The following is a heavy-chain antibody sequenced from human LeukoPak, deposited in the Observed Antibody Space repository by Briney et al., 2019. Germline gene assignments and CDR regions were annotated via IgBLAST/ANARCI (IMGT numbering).Heavy chain of an antibody. CDR3: ARGRSSWYRGVFDY. D-gene: IGHD6-13*01. J-gene: IGHJ4*02. CDR2: IYHSGST. V-gene: IGHV4-38-2*02. CDR1: GYSISSGYY. Sequence: SETLSLTCTVSGYSISSGYYWGWIRQPPGKGLEWIGYIYHSGSTYYNPSLKSRVTISVDRSKNQFSLKLSSVTAADTAVYYCARGRSSWYRGVFDYWGQGTLVTVSS.